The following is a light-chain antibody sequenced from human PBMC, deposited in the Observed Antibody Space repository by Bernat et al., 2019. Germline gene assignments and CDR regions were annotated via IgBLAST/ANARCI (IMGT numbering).Light chain of an antibody. V-gene: IGLV2-11*01. CDR3: CSYAGSYSFEV. CDR2: DVS. J-gene: IGLJ3*02. CDR1: SSDVGGYNY. Sequence: QSALTQPRSVSGSPGQSVTISCTGTSSDVGGYNYVSWYQQHPGKAPKLMLYDVSKRPSGVPDRFSGSKSGNTAPLTISGLQAEDDADYYCCSYAGSYSFEVFGGGTKLTVL.